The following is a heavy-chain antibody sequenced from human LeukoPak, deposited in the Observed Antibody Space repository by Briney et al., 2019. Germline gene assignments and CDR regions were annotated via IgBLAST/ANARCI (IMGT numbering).Heavy chain of an antibody. V-gene: IGHV3-64*02. CDR1: GFTFITYA. Sequence: VGSLRLSCAASGFTFITYAFHWVRQAPGKGLEYVSAISNNGEDTYYADSVKGRFTISRDNSKNTLYLQMGSLRAEDMAVYYCVRGGGVVAGTYDYWGQGTLVTVSS. D-gene: IGHD6-19*01. J-gene: IGHJ4*02. CDR3: VRGGGVVAGTYDY. CDR2: ISNNGEDT.